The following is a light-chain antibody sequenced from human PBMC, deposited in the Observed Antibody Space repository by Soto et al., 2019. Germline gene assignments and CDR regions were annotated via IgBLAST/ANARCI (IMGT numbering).Light chain of an antibody. V-gene: IGKV3-15*01. CDR3: QQYNNWPAIT. CDR2: GAS. Sequence: IILTQSPAILSVSPGERATLSCRATQSVGTYLAWYQQKPGQAPRLLIYGASTRATGIPARFSGSGSGTEFTLTISSLQSEDFAVYYCQQYNNWPAITFGQGTRLEIK. CDR1: QSVGTY. J-gene: IGKJ5*01.